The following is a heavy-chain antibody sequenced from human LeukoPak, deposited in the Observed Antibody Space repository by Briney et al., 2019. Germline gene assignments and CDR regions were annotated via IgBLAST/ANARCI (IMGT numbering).Heavy chain of an antibody. D-gene: IGHD3-10*01. CDR3: ARATSDYYGSGSYWFSKNWFDP. V-gene: IGHV3-20*04. Sequence: PGGSLRLSCAASGFTFSSYGMSWVRQAPGKGLEWVSGISWNSATIGYADSVKGRFTISRDVAKNSLYLQMNSLRAADTAVYYCARATSDYYGSGSYWFSKNWFDPWGQGTLVTVSS. J-gene: IGHJ5*02. CDR1: GFTFSSYG. CDR2: ISWNSATI.